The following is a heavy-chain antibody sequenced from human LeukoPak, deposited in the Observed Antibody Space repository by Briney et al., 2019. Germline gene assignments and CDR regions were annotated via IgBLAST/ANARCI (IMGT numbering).Heavy chain of an antibody. CDR3: AREGQRYGDYVPIDY. D-gene: IGHD4-17*01. Sequence: GASVKVSCKASGYTFTGYYMHWVRQAPGQGLEWMGWINPNSGGTNYAQKFQGRVTMTRDTSISTAYMELSRLRSDDTAVYYCAREGQRYGDYVPIDYWGQGTLVTVSS. CDR1: GYTFTGYY. V-gene: IGHV1-2*02. J-gene: IGHJ4*02. CDR2: INPNSGGT.